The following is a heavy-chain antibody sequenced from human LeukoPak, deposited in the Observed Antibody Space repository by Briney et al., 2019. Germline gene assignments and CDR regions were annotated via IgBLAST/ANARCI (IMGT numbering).Heavy chain of an antibody. CDR2: ISYDGSNK. D-gene: IGHD2-21*02. V-gene: IGHV3-30-3*01. J-gene: IGHJ3*02. CDR1: GFAFSSYA. CDR3: ARVFDCGGDCLYAFDI. Sequence: PGRSLRLSCAASGFAFSSYAMHWVRQAPGKGLEWVAVISYDGSNKYYADSVKGRFTISRDNSKNTLYLQMNSLRAEDTAVYYCARVFDCGGDCLYAFDIWGQGTMVTVSS.